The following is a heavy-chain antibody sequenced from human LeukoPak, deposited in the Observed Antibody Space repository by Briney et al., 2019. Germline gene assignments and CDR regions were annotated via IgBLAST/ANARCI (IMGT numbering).Heavy chain of an antibody. J-gene: IGHJ3*02. CDR2: INKDGYEK. V-gene: IGHV3-7*01. Sequence: GGSLRLSCGVSGFTFSSYWMSWVRQAPGKGLEWVATINKDGYEKYHVDSVKGRFNISRDNAKDSLYLQMNSLRAEDTAVYYCARDWSLDYYDSSGHPLLNAFDMWGQGTMVTVSS. CDR1: GFTFSSYW. D-gene: IGHD3-22*01. CDR3: ARDWSLDYYDSSGHPLLNAFDM.